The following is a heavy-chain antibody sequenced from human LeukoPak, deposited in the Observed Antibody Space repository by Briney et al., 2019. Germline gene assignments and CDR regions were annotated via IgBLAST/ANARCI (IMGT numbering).Heavy chain of an antibody. CDR1: GYSISSGYY. CDR3: ARASGSYGSGSYYYYGMDV. Sequence: SETLSLTCADSGYSISSGYYWGWIRPPPGKGLEWIGSIFHSGSTYYNPSLKSRVNMSVDTSKNQISLKLSSVTAADTAVYYCARASGSYGSGSYYYYGMDVWGKGTTVTVSS. J-gene: IGHJ6*04. V-gene: IGHV4-38-2*01. D-gene: IGHD3-10*01. CDR2: IFHSGST.